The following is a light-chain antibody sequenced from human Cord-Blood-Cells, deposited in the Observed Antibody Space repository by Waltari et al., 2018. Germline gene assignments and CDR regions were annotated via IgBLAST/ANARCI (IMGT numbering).Light chain of an antibody. CDR3: QSYDSSLSGSV. CDR1: SSNIGAGYD. J-gene: IGLJ3*02. V-gene: IGLV1-40*01. Sequence: QSVLTQPPSVSGAPGQRVTISRTGSSSNIGAGYDVHWYQQLPGTAPKLLIYGNSKRPSALPDRFSGAKSGTSASLAITGRQAEDEADYYCQSYDSSLSGSVFGGGTKLTVL. CDR2: GNS.